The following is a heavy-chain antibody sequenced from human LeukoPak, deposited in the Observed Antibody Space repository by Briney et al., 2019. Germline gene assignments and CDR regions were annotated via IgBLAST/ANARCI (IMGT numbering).Heavy chain of an antibody. J-gene: IGHJ4*02. V-gene: IGHV4-61*02. CDR3: AGAPKYGDYVY. D-gene: IGHD4-17*01. CDR1: GGSISSGSYY. CDR2: IYTSGST. Sequence: PSQTLSLTCTVSGGSISSGSYYWSWIRQPAGKGLEWIGRIYTSGSTNYNPSLKSRVTISVDTSKNQFSLKLSSVTAADTAVYYCAGAPKYGDYVYWGQGTLVTVSS.